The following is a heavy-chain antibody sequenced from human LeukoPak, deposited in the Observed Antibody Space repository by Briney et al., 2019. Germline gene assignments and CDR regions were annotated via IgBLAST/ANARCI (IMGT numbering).Heavy chain of an antibody. CDR3: ARERTRRYSYGLELDY. CDR1: GGSISSYY. Sequence: PSETLSLTCTVSGGSISSYYWSWIRQPPGKGLEWIGYIYYSGSTNYHPSLKSRVTISVDTSKNQFSLKLSSVTAADTAAYYCARERTRRYSYGLELDYWGQGTLVTVSS. D-gene: IGHD5-18*01. V-gene: IGHV4-59*01. CDR2: IYYSGST. J-gene: IGHJ4*02.